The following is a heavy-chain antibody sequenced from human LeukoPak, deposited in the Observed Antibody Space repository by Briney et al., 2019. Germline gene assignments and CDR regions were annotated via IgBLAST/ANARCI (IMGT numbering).Heavy chain of an antibody. CDR3: ARDVGGCSGGSCYDWFDP. D-gene: IGHD2-15*01. CDR2: INPNSGGT. J-gene: IGHJ5*02. Sequence: ASVKVSCKASGYTSTGYYMHWVRQAPGQGLEWMGWINPNSGGTNYAQKFQGRVTMTRDTSISTAYMELSGLRSDDTAVYYCARDVGGCSGGSCYDWFDPWGQGTLVTVSS. V-gene: IGHV1-2*02. CDR1: GYTSTGYY.